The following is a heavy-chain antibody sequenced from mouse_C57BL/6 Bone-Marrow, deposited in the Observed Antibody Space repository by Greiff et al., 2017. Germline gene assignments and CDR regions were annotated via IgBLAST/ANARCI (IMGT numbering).Heavy chain of an antibody. CDR2: IRNKANGYTK. J-gene: IGHJ1*03. V-gene: IGHV7-3*01. CDR3: ARWDYWYFEV. CDR1: GFTFTDYY. Sequence: DVMLVESGGGLVQPGGSLSLSCAASGFTFTDYYMSWVRQPPGKALEWLGFIRNKANGYTKEYSASVKGRFTISRDNSQSILYLRMHALRAEDSATYDCARWDYWYFEVGDTGTTVTVSS.